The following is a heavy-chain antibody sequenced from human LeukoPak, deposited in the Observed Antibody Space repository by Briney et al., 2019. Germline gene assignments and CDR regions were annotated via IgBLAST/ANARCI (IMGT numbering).Heavy chain of an antibody. CDR3: ARGLGDGYNTQGDY. J-gene: IGHJ4*02. V-gene: IGHV1-69*13. Sequence: SVKVSCKASGGTFISYAISWVRQAPGQGLEWMGGIIPIFGTANYAQKFQGRVTITADESTSTAYMELSSLRSEDTAVYYCARGLGDGYNTQGDYWGQGTLVTVSS. CDR1: GGTFISYA. CDR2: IIPIFGTA. D-gene: IGHD5-24*01.